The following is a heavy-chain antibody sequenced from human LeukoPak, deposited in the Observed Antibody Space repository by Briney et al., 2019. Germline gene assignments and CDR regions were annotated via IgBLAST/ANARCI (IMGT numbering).Heavy chain of an antibody. D-gene: IGHD3-9*01. CDR3: AKSGRYDILTGYFL. J-gene: IGHJ4*02. V-gene: IGHV3-30-3*01. CDR2: ISYDGSNK. Sequence: GGSLRLSCAASGFTFSNAWMSWVRQAPGKGLEWVAVISYDGSNKYYADSVKGRFTISRDNSKNTLYLQMNSLRAEDTAVYYCAKSGRYDILTGYFLWGQGTLVTVSS. CDR1: GFTFSNAW.